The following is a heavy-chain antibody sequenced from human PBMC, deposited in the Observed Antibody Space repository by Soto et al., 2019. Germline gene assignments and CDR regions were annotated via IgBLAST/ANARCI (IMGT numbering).Heavy chain of an antibody. CDR2: INHSGST. CDR1: GGSFSGYY. CDR3: ARGRPRWITMIVVYWFDP. J-gene: IGHJ5*02. V-gene: IGHV4-34*01. D-gene: IGHD3-22*01. Sequence: SETLSLTCAVYGGSFSGYYWSWIRQPPGKGLEWIGEINHSGSTNYNPSLKSRVTISVDTSKNQFSLKLSSVTAADTAVYYCARGRPRWITMIVVYWFDPWGQGTLVTVSS.